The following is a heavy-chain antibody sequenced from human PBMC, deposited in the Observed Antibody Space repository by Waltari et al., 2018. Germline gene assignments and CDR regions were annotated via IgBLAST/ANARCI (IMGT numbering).Heavy chain of an antibody. CDR2: IYLGDSDT. CDR1: EYSFTSYW. V-gene: IGHV5-51*01. J-gene: IGHJ2*01. Sequence: EVQLVQSGAEVKKPGESLKISCKGSEYSFTSYWIGWVRQMPGKGLELMGIIYLGDSDTRYSPFFQGQVTISADKSISTAYVQWSSLKASDTAMYYCARRRGTYSNWYFDLWGRGTLVTVSS. CDR3: ARRRGTYSNWYFDL. D-gene: IGHD1-26*01.